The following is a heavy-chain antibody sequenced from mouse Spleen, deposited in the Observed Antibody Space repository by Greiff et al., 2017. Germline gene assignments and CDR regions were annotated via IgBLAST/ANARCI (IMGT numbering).Heavy chain of an antibody. J-gene: IGHJ2*01. Sequence: EVHLVESGGGLVKPGGSLKLSCAASGFTFSSYAMSWVRQTPEKRLEWVATISDGGSYTYYPDNVKGRFTISRDNAKNNLYLQMSHLKSEDTAMYYCARGWLPSFDYWGQGTTLTVSS. V-gene: IGHV5-4*01. D-gene: IGHD2-2*01. CDR2: ISDGGSYT. CDR1: GFTFSSYA. CDR3: ARGWLPSFDY.